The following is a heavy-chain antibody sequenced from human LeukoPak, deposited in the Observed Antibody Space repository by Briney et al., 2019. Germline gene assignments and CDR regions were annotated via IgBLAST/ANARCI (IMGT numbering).Heavy chain of an antibody. V-gene: IGHV4-59*01. J-gene: IGHJ4*02. Sequence: PSETLSLTCTVSGGSISSYYWSWIRQPPGKGLEWIGYIYYSGSTNCNPSLKSRVTISVDTSKNQFSLKLSSVTAADTAVYYCARTACSGGSCLPFDYWGQGTLVTVSS. CDR3: ARTACSGGSCLPFDY. CDR2: IYYSGST. CDR1: GGSISSYY. D-gene: IGHD2-15*01.